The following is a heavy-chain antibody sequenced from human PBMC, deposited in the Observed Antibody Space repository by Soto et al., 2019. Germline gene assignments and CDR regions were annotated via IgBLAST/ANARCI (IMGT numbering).Heavy chain of an antibody. J-gene: IGHJ3*02. CDR1: GYSFTSYW. CDR2: IYPGDSDT. D-gene: IGHD3-16*02. CDR3: ARTYYDYIWGSYRPPVAFDI. Sequence: GESLKISCKGSGYSFTSYWIGWVRQMPGKGLEWMGIIYPGDSDTRYSPSFQGQVTISADKSISTAYLQWSSLKASDTAMYYCARTYYDYIWGSYRPPVAFDIWGQGTMVTVSS. V-gene: IGHV5-51*01.